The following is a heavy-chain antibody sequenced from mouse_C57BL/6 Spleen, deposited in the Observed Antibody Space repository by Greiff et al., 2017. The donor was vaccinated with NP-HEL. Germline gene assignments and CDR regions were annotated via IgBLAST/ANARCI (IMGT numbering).Heavy chain of an antibody. Sequence: VQLQQSGAELVRPGAAVKWSGTASGLNIKDDYMHWVKQRTEKGGEGRGGREREKGDTEYASKFQGKATITADTSSNTAYLQLSSLTSEDTAVYYCTTWDTTVVADYFDYWGQGTTLTVSS. CDR3: TTWDTTVVADYFDY. V-gene: IGHV14-4*01. J-gene: IGHJ2*01. CDR1: GLNIKDDY. CDR2: REREKGDT. D-gene: IGHD1-1*01.